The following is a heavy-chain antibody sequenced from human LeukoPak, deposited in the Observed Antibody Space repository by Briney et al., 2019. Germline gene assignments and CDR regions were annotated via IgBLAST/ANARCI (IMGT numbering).Heavy chain of an antibody. CDR1: GGSFSGYY. CDR2: INHSGST. V-gene: IGHV4-34*01. Sequence: SETLSLTCAVYGGSFSGYYWSWIRQPPGKGLEWIGEINHSGSTNYNPSLKSRVTISVDTSKNQFSLKLSSVTAADTAVYYCARDWTSNIDYWGQGTLVTVSS. D-gene: IGHD3/OR15-3a*01. J-gene: IGHJ4*02. CDR3: ARDWTSNIDY.